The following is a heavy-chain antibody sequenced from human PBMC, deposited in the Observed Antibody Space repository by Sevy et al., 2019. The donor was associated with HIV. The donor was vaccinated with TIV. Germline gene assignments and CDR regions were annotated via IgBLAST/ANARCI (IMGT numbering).Heavy chain of an antibody. D-gene: IGHD3-10*01. CDR1: GFTFSSYS. J-gene: IGHJ6*02. Sequence: GGSLRLSCAASGFTFSSYSMNWVRQAPGKGLEWVSSISSSSSYIYYAASVKGRFTISRANAKNSLYLQMNSLRAEDTAVYYCARTRGFGMDVWGQGTTVTVSS. CDR3: ARTRGFGMDV. CDR2: ISSSSSYI. V-gene: IGHV3-21*01.